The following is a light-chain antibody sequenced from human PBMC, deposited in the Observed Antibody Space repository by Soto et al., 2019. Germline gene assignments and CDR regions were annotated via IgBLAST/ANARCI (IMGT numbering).Light chain of an antibody. Sequence: MMMTQSPATLSVSPGERATLSCRASQSVSSNLVWYQQKPGQAPRLLIYGASTRATGIPARFSGSGSGTEFTLTISSLQSEDFAVYYCQQYNNWPPWTFGQGTKVDI. CDR1: QSVSSN. CDR2: GAS. V-gene: IGKV3-15*01. CDR3: QQYNNWPPWT. J-gene: IGKJ1*01.